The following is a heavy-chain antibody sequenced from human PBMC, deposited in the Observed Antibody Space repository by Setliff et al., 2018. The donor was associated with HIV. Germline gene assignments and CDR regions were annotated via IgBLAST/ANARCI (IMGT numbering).Heavy chain of an antibody. CDR1: GGSFSGYY. J-gene: IGHJ3*01. V-gene: IGHV4-34*01. Sequence: SETLSLTCAVYGGSFSGYYWSWIRQSPGKGLEWIGEINHSGSTNYNPSLKSRVTILGDTSKNQFSLKLSSVTAADTAVYYCARRAGSGYYTDHAFDLWGQGTLVTVSS. D-gene: IGHD3-3*01. CDR3: ARRAGSGYYTDHAFDL. CDR2: INHSGST.